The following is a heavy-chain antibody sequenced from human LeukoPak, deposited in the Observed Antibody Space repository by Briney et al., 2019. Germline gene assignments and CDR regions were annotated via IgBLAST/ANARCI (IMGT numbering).Heavy chain of an antibody. CDR3: ASSRGWYNFNY. J-gene: IGHJ4*02. D-gene: IGHD6-19*01. V-gene: IGHV3-23*01. Sequence: GGSLRLSCAASGFTFSNYAMSWVRQAPGKGLEWVSVISGSGDTTNYADSVKGRFTISKDSSRNTVYLQMNSLRAEDTAVYFCASSRGWYNFNYWGQGTLVTVSS. CDR1: GFTFSNYA. CDR2: ISGSGDTT.